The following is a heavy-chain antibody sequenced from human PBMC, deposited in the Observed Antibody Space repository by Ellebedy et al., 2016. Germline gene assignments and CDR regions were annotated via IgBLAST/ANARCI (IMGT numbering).Heavy chain of an antibody. J-gene: IGHJ4*02. CDR3: ARDLDF. CDR1: GFTFSSYS. CDR2: IKQDGSDK. V-gene: IGHV3-7*01. Sequence: GGSLRLXCAASGFTFSSYSMNWVRQAPGKGLEWVANIKQDGSDKYYVDSVKGRFTISRDNAKNSLYLQMNSLRAEDTAVYYCARDLDFWGQGTLVTVSS.